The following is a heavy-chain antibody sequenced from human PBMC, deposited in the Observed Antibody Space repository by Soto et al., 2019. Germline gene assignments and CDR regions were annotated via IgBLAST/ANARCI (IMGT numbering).Heavy chain of an antibody. CDR3: ATHLGIAAAGRFSWFDP. CDR1: GGSFSGYY. D-gene: IGHD6-13*01. CDR2: INHSGST. V-gene: IGHV4-34*01. Sequence: PSETLSLTCAVYGGSFSGYYWSWIRQPPGKGLEWIGEINHSGSTNYNPSLKSRVTISVDTSKNQFSLKLSSVTAADTAVYYCATHLGIAAAGRFSWFDPWGQGTLVTVSS. J-gene: IGHJ5*02.